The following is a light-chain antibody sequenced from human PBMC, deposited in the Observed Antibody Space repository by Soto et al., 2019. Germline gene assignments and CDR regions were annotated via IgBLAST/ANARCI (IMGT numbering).Light chain of an antibody. CDR2: WAS. Sequence: DIVMTQSPDSLAVSLGERATINCKSSQSVLYSSNNKNYLAWYQQKPGQPPKLLIYWASTREAGVPDRFGGSGSGTDFTLTISSLQAEDVAVHYCQQYYSTPPTFGQGTKVEIK. J-gene: IGKJ1*01. V-gene: IGKV4-1*01. CDR1: QSVLYSSNNKNY. CDR3: QQYYSTPPT.